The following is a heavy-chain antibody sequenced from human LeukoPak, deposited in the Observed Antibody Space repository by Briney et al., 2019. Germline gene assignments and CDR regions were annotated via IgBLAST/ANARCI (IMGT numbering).Heavy chain of an antibody. CDR3: ARGPDTAMAHFDY. Sequence: PGGSLRLSCAASGFTFSSYGMHWVRQAPGKGLEWVAVIWYDGSNKYYADSVKGRFTISRDNSKNTLYLQMNSLRAEDTAVYYCARGPDTAMAHFDYWGQGTLVTVSS. D-gene: IGHD5-18*01. V-gene: IGHV3-33*01. CDR2: IWYDGSNK. J-gene: IGHJ4*02. CDR1: GFTFSSYG.